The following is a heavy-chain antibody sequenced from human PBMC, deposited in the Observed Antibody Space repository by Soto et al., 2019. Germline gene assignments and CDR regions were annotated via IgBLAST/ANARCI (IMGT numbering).Heavy chain of an antibody. V-gene: IGHV5-10-1*01. CDR1: GYSFTSYW. D-gene: IGHD4-17*01. CDR2: IDPSDSYT. CDR3: ARQPIDYGDSSDYYYYGMDV. Sequence: GESLKNSCKGSGYSFTSYWISWVRQTPGKGLEWMGRIDPSDSYTNYSPSFQGHVTISADKSISTAYLQWSSLKASDTAMYYCARQPIDYGDSSDYYYYGMDVWGQGTTVTVSS. J-gene: IGHJ6*02.